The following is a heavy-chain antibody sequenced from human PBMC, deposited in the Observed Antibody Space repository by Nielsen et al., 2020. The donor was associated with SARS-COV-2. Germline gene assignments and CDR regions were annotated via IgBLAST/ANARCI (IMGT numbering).Heavy chain of an antibody. V-gene: IGHV3-30-3*01. J-gene: IGHJ4*02. CDR2: ISCDGSNK. CDR3: ARDLGVYSYSDY. D-gene: IGHD5-18*01. CDR1: GFTFSSYA. Sequence: GGSLRLSCAASGFTFSSYAMHWVRQAPGKGLEWVAVISCDGSNKYYADSVKGRFTISRDNSKNTLYLQMNSLRAEDTAVYHCARDLGVYSYSDYWGQGTLVTVSS.